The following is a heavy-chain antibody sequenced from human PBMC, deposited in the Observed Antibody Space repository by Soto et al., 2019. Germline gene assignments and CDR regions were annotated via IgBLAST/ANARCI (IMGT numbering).Heavy chain of an antibody. D-gene: IGHD4-17*01. CDR1: GGTFSSYT. CDR3: AREERERTGYYVGPLCD. Sequence: QVQLVQSGAEVKKPGSSVKVSCKASGGTFSSYTIRWGRQAPGQGLEWMGRSIPILGIANYAQKSQGRVKITEDKSTRTAYMELSSLHSEDTAVYYCAREERERTGYYVGPLCDWGQGTLVTDSS. V-gene: IGHV1-69*08. J-gene: IGHJ4*02. CDR2: SIPILGIA.